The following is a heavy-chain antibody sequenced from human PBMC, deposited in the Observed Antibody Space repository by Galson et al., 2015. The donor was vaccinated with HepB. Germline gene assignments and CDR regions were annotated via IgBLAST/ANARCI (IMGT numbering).Heavy chain of an antibody. Sequence: SLRLSCAASGFTFGDYAMSWFRQAPGKGLEWVGFIRSKAYGGTTEYAASVKGRFTISRDDSKSIAYLQMNSLKTEDTAVYYCTRLGDDYGDYELDAFDIWGQGTMVTVSS. J-gene: IGHJ3*02. D-gene: IGHD4-17*01. V-gene: IGHV3-49*03. CDR3: TRLGDDYGDYELDAFDI. CDR2: IRSKAYGGTT. CDR1: GFTFGDYA.